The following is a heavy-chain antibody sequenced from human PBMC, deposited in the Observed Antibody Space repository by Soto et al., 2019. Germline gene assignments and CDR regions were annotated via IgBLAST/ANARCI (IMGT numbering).Heavy chain of an antibody. CDR3: ARIGAGYYRYYYYGMDV. CDR1: GGSFSGYY. CDR2: INHSGST. J-gene: IGHJ6*02. V-gene: IGHV4-34*01. D-gene: IGHD3-9*01. Sequence: SETLSLTGAVYGGSFSGYYWSWIREPPGKGMEWIGEINHSGSTNYKPSLKSRVTISVDTSKNQFSLKLSSVTAAGTAVYYCARIGAGYYRYYYYGMDVWGQGTTVTV.